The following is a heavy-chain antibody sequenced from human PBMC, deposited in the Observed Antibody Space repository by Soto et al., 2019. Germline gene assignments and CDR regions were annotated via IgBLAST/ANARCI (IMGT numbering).Heavy chain of an antibody. D-gene: IGHD2-15*01. CDR2: IYYSGGA. Sequence: PSETLSLTCTVSGGSISGYYWSWIRQPPGKGLEWIGYIYYSGGANYSPSLKSRVTISVDTSKNQFSLKLTSVTAADTAVYYCARHVTGYCSGGSCPYYFDFWGQGTLVTVSS. CDR1: GGSISGYY. V-gene: IGHV4-59*08. CDR3: ARHVTGYCSGGSCPYYFDF. J-gene: IGHJ4*02.